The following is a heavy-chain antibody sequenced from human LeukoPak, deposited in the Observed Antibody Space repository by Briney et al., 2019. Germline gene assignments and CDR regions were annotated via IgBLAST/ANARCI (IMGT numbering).Heavy chain of an antibody. V-gene: IGHV4-39*07. D-gene: IGHD1-1*01. Sequence: PSETLSLTCSVSGGSISRSSYYWGWIRQPPGKGLEWIGSIFYSGSTYYNPSLKGRVTISVDKSKNQFSLKLSSVTAADTAVYYCARKDWNDVRAFDIWGQGTMVTVSS. J-gene: IGHJ3*02. CDR2: IFYSGST. CDR1: GGSISRSSYY. CDR3: ARKDWNDVRAFDI.